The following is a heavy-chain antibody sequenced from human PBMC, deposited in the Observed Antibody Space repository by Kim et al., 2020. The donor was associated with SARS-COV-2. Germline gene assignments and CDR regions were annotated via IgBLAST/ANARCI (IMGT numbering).Heavy chain of an antibody. Sequence: GGSLRLSCAASGLSVSSNYMSWVRQAPGKGLEWVSLIYSGGGTAYADSVKGRFTISRDNSTNTLYLQMNSLRDEDTAIYYCARDIVGAVGGGLDVWGQGT. CDR1: GLSVSSNY. V-gene: IGHV3-53*01. CDR3: ARDIVGAVGGGLDV. CDR2: IYSGGGT. J-gene: IGHJ6*02. D-gene: IGHD1-26*01.